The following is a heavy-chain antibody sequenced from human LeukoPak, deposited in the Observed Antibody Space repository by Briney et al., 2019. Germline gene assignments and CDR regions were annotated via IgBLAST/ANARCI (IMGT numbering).Heavy chain of an antibody. Sequence: GGSLRLSCAASGFTFSDYYMSWIRQAPGKGLEWVSYISSSSSYTNYADPVKGRFTISRDNAKNSLYLQMSSLRAEDTAVYYCARANLYSSGWFDYWGQGTLVTVSS. CDR3: ARANLYSSGWFDY. CDR1: GFTFSDYY. D-gene: IGHD6-19*01. J-gene: IGHJ5*01. CDR2: ISSSSSYT. V-gene: IGHV3-11*06.